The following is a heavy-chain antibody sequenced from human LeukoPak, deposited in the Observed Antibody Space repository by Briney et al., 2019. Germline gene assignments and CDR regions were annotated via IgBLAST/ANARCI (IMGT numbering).Heavy chain of an antibody. CDR3: ARGLGVPAIYYYYGMDV. D-gene: IGHD2-2*01. V-gene: IGHV4-34*01. CDR1: GGSFSGYY. CDR2: INHSGST. J-gene: IGHJ6*02. Sequence: SETLSLTCAVYGGSFSGYYWSWIRQPPGKGLEWIGEINHSGSTNYNPSLKSRVTISVDTSKNQFSLKLSSVTAADTAVYYCARGLGVPAIYYYYGMDVWGQGTTVTVSS.